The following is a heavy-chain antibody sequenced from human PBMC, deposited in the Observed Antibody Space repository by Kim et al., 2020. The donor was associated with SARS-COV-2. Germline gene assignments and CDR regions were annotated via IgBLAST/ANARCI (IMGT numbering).Heavy chain of an antibody. J-gene: IGHJ4*02. CDR3: AREAVAGSFDH. CDR2: NT. D-gene: IGHD6-19*01. Sequence: NTSYSQQFQARVSINRDTSATTAYLELSGLRSEDTAVYYCAREAVAGSFDHWGQGTLVTVSS. V-gene: IGHV1-3*01.